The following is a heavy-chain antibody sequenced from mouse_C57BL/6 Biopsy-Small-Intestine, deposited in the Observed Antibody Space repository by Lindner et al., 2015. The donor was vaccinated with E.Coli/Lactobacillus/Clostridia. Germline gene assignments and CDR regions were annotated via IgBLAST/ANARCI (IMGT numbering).Heavy chain of an antibody. D-gene: IGHD2-4*01. V-gene: IGHV1-7*01. Sequence: VQLQESGAELAKPGASVKLSCKASGYTFTSYWMHWVKQRPGQGLEWIGYINPSSGYTKYNQKFKDKATLTADKSSGTAYMQLSSLTYEDSAVYYCARSSYDYDDVPMAYWGQGTLVTVSA. J-gene: IGHJ3*01. CDR3: ARSSYDYDDVPMAY. CDR1: GYTFTSYW. CDR2: INPSSGYT.